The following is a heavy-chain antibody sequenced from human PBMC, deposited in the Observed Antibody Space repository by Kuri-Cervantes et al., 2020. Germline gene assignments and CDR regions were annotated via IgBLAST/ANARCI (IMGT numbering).Heavy chain of an antibody. V-gene: IGHV1-3*01. D-gene: IGHD6-19*01. CDR1: GYTFTSYA. J-gene: IGHJ6*02. Sequence: ASVKVSCKASGYTFTSYAMHWVRQAPGQRLEWMGWINAGNGNTKYSQKFQGRVTITRDTSASTAYTELSSLRSEDTAVYYCAREGIAVAWYAYYYYGMDVWGQGTTVTVSS. CDR2: INAGNGNT. CDR3: AREGIAVAWYAYYYYGMDV.